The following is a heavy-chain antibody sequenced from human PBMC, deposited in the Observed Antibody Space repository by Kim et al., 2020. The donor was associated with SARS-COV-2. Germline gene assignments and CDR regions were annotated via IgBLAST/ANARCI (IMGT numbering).Heavy chain of an antibody. CDR2: ISYDGSNK. J-gene: IGHJ6*02. CDR1: GFTFSSYG. CDR3: AKSGFAIGIDV. Sequence: GGSLRLSCAASGFTFSSYGMHWVRQAPGKGLEWVAVISYDGSNKYYADSVKGRFTISRDNSKNTLYLQMNSLRAEDTAVYYCAKSGFAIGIDVWGQGTTV. V-gene: IGHV3-30*18.